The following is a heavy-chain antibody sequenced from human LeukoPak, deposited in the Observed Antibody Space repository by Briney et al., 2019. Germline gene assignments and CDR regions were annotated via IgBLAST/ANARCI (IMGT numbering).Heavy chain of an antibody. CDR3: ARDKQRNYFDY. V-gene: IGHV3-30*04. J-gene: IGHJ4*02. CDR1: GFTFSSYA. D-gene: IGHD6-13*01. CDR2: ISYDGSNK. Sequence: GGSLRLSCAASGFTFSSYAMHWVRQAPGKGPERGAVISYDGSNKYYADSVKGRFTISRDNSKNTLYLQMNSLRAEDTAVYYCARDKQRNYFDYWGQGTLVTVSS.